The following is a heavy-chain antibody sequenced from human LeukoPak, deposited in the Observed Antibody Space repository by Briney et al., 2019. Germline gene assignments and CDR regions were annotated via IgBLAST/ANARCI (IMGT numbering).Heavy chain of an antibody. Sequence: SQTLSLTCAISGDSVSSNSAAWNWIRQSPSRGLEWLGRTYYRSKWYNDYAVSVKSRITINPDTSKNQFSLKLTSVTAADTAVYYCARVRTFSLIYYYMDVWGKGTTVTVSS. CDR3: ARVRTFSLIYYYMDV. J-gene: IGHJ6*03. CDR2: TYYRSKWYN. V-gene: IGHV6-1*01. CDR1: GDSVSSNSAA. D-gene: IGHD2-2*01.